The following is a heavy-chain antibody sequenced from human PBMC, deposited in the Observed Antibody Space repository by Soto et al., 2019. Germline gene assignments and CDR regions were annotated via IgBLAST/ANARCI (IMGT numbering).Heavy chain of an antibody. D-gene: IGHD6-13*01. CDR2: IYWDDDK. J-gene: IGHJ4*02. CDR1: GFSLSTSGVG. Sequence: QITLKESGPTLVKPTQTLTLTCTFSGFSLSTSGVGVGWIRQPPGKALEWLALIYWDDDKRYSPSLKSRLTTTKDTSKNQVVLTTTNRDPVDTATYYCAHSPPRRQQPQQALFDYWGQGTLVTVSS. CDR3: AHSPPRRQQPQQALFDY. V-gene: IGHV2-5*02.